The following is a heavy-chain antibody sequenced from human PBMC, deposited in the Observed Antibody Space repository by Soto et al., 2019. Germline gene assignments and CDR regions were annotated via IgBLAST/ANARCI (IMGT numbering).Heavy chain of an antibody. CDR1: VFTFSSYW. Sequence: WGSLGVSCVTSVFTFSSYWMNWVRQAPGKGLEWVANIKQDGSEKYYVDSVKGRFTISRDNAKNSLYLQMNSLRAEDTAVYYCARELLWFGKMDVWGQGTTVTVSS. CDR3: ARELLWFGKMDV. CDR2: IKQDGSEK. V-gene: IGHV3-7*03. J-gene: IGHJ6*02. D-gene: IGHD3-10*01.